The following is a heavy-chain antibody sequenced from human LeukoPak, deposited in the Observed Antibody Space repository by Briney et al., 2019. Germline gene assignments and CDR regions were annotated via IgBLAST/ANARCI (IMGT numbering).Heavy chain of an antibody. V-gene: IGHV4-59*11. Sequence: SETLSLTRTVSGGSISSHYWSWVRQPPGEGLDWIGYIYHTGRTNYNPSLKSRVAMSMDTSKNHFSLKLTSVTAADTAVYYCARWGYSSGWYYFDYWGQGTLVTVSS. CDR3: ARWGYSSGWYYFDY. CDR1: GGSISSHY. J-gene: IGHJ4*02. CDR2: IYHTGRT. D-gene: IGHD6-19*01.